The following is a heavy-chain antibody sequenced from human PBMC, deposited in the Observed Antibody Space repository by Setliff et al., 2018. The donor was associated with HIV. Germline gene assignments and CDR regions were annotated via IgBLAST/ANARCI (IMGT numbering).Heavy chain of an antibody. CDR2: INIYTGDR. J-gene: IGHJ6*03. D-gene: IGHD2-21*01. V-gene: IGHV1-18*01. Sequence: ASVKVSCKASGYTFAGYGIHWVRQAPGQGLEWVGWINIYTGDRTYAQKFQGRVTMTTVTSTSTAYTELRSLRSDDTAVYYCARLSIPAYYYMDVWGKGTTVTVSS. CDR3: ARLSIPAYYYMDV. CDR1: GYTFAGYG.